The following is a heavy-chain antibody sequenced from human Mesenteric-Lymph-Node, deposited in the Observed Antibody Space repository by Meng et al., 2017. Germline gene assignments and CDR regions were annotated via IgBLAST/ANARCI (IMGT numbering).Heavy chain of an antibody. D-gene: IGHD3-10*01. V-gene: IGHV3-30*14. CDR3: ARRAVTMVREVILDAFDI. CDR1: GFTFSSYA. J-gene: IGHJ3*02. Sequence: GESLKISCAASGFTFSSYAMHWVRQAPGKGLEWVAVISYDGSNKDYADSVKGRFTISRHNSKYTLYLQMNSLRAGDEAVYYCARRAVTMVREVILDAFDIWGQGTMVTGSS. CDR2: ISYDGSNK.